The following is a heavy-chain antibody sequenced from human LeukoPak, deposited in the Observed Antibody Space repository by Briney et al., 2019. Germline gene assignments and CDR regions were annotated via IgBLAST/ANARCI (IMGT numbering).Heavy chain of an antibody. CDR1: GGSISSSSYY. Sequence: SETLSLTCTVSGGSISSSSYYWGWIRQPPGKGLEWIGNIYYSGSTYYNPSLESRVTMSLDTSKNQFSLKLSSVTAADTAVYYCARVGVGATTYFDYWGQGTLVTVSS. D-gene: IGHD1-26*01. CDR3: ARVGVGATTYFDY. V-gene: IGHV4-39*07. CDR2: IYYSGST. J-gene: IGHJ4*02.